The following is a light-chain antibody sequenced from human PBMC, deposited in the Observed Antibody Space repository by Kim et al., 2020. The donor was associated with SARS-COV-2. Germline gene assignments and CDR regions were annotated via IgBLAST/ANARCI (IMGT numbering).Light chain of an antibody. CDR1: TSNIGSNY. Sequence: QSVVTQPPSVSGTPGQRITISCSGSTSNIGSNYVYWYQQVSGTAPRLLIYTSNQRPSGVPDRFSGSKSGTSASLAISGLRSEDEADYFCAAWDDSLSVGVFGGGTQLTVL. CDR2: TSN. CDR3: AAWDDSLSVGV. J-gene: IGLJ3*02. V-gene: IGLV1-47*01.